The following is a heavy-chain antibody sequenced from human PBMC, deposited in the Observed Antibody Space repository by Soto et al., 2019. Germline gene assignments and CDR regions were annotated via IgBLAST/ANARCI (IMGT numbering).Heavy chain of an antibody. CDR3: TRGRSTIANDDFEY. CDR2: MSFDGNSK. D-gene: IGHD2-21*01. CDR1: GFAVSSYS. V-gene: IGHV3-30-3*01. J-gene: IGHJ4*02. Sequence: GGSLRLSCAASGFAVSSYSMHWVRQAPGKGLEWVAAMSFDGNSKYFADSVKGRFKTSRDTSKNTWSLEMESLGVEDSALYHCTRGRSTIANDDFEYWGQGTQVTVSS.